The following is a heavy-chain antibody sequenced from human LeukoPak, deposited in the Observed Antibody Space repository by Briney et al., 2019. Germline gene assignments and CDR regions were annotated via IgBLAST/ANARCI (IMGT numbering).Heavy chain of an antibody. V-gene: IGHV3-23*01. CDR3: AKDLSYFDEPTSIDY. CDR2: VSGSGSHT. CDR1: GFTFSNYA. D-gene: IGHD3-9*01. Sequence: GGSLRLSCAASGFTFSNYAMSWVRQAPGKGLEWVSSVSGSGSHTYYADSVKGRFTISRDNSKNTLYLQMDSLRAEDAAVYFCAKDLSYFDEPTSIDYWGQGTLVTVSS. J-gene: IGHJ4*02.